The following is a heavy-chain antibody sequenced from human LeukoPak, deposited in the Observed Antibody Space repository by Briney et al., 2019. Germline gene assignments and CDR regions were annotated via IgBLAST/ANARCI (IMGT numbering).Heavy chain of an antibody. J-gene: IGHJ6*03. CDR3: ARVSWFPGTSYYYMDV. V-gene: IGHV4-59*01. D-gene: IGHD1-1*01. CDR1: GGSISSYY. CDR2: IHYTGST. Sequence: PSETLSLTCTVSGGSISSYYWSWIRQSPGKGLECIGYIHYTGSTNYNPSLKSRVTISVDTSKNQFSLKLTSVTAADTAVYYCARVSWFPGTSYYYMDVWGKGTTVTVSS.